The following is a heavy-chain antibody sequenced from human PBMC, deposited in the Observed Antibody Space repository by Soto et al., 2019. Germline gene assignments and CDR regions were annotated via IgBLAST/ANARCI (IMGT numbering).Heavy chain of an antibody. CDR1: GFTLNTYS. CDR3: ARDLNYSFDY. Sequence: EVQLVESGGGLVQPGGSLRLSCEVSGFTLNTYSMNWVRQAPGKGLEWISYIRSSSETIFYADSVKGRFTISSDTGKNSLHLQLNSLRDEDTAVYYCARDLNYSFDYWGQGTLVTVSS. V-gene: IGHV3-48*02. D-gene: IGHD1-1*01. J-gene: IGHJ4*02. CDR2: IRSSSETI.